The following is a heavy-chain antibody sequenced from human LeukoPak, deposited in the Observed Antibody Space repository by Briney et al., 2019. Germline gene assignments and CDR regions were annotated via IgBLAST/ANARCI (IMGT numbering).Heavy chain of an antibody. J-gene: IGHJ4*02. CDR1: GFTFSSYA. CDR2: ISGSGGST. D-gene: IGHD3-3*01. CDR3: AKDSGGYYYYFDY. V-gene: IGHV3-23*01. Sequence: GGSLRLSCAASGFTFSSYAMSWVRQAPGKGLEWVSAISGSGGSTYYADSVKGRFTISRDNSKNTLFLQMNSLRAEDTAVYYCAKDSGGYYYYFDYWGQGTLVTVSS.